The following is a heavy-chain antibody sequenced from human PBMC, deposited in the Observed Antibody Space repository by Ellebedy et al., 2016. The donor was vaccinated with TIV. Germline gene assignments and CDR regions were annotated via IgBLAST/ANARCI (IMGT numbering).Heavy chain of an antibody. D-gene: IGHD2-21*02. V-gene: IGHV2-26*01. CDR3: VRALKYCGGDCTYKFDF. Sequence: SGPTLVKPKETLTLTCTVSGFSLTNIIMGVSWIRQPPGKALEWLAHIFSNDEKSYSTSLEARPSISKDTAKSQLVLTVANMDPVETATYYCVRALKYCGGDCTYKFDFWGQGALVTVSS. CDR2: IFSNDEK. J-gene: IGHJ4*02. CDR1: GFSLTNIIMG.